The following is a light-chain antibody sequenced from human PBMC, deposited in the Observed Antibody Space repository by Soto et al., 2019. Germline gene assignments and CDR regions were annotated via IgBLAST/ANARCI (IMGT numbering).Light chain of an antibody. CDR1: QSVSRSY. CDR2: GAS. CDR3: QQYGSSPPYT. Sequence: EIVLTQSPATLSLSTGERATLSCRASQSVSRSYLAWYQQKPGQAPRLLIYGASSRATGIPDRFSGSGSGTDFPLTVSRLQPEDFAVYYCQQYGSSPPYTFGQGTKLEIK. J-gene: IGKJ2*01. V-gene: IGKV3-20*01.